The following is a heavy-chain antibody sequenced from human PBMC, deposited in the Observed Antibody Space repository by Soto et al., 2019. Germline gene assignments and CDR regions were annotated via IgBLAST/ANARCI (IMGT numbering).Heavy chain of an antibody. CDR2: ISYDGSNK. CDR3: AILCAWVVADHGGVFDI. J-gene: IGHJ3*02. V-gene: IGHV3-30-3*01. CDR1: GFTFSSYA. Sequence: GGSLRLSCAASGFTFSSYAMHWARQAPGKGLEWVAVISYDGSNKCYADSVKGRFTISRDNSKNTLYLQMNSLRAEDTAVYYSAILCAWVVADHGGVFDIWGQGTMVPVSS. D-gene: IGHD2-2*01.